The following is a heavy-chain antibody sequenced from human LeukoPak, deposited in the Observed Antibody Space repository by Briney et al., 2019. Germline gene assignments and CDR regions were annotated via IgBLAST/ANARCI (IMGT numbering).Heavy chain of an antibody. D-gene: IGHD3-22*01. V-gene: IGHV3-21*01. Sequence: GGSLRLSCEASGFTFGSFAMYWVRQAPGKGLEWVSSISSSSSYIYYADSVKGRFTISRDNAKNSLYLQMNSLRAEDTAVYYCARAYYDSSGYCFDYWGQGTLVTVSS. J-gene: IGHJ4*02. CDR3: ARAYYDSSGYCFDY. CDR2: ISSSSSYI. CDR1: GFTFGSFA.